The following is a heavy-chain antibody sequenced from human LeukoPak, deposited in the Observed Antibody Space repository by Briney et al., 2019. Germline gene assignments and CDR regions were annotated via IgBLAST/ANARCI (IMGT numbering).Heavy chain of an antibody. CDR3: ARCGGDCYFNYYGLDV. CDR2: IRTSSGGI. J-gene: IGHJ6*02. CDR1: GFTFSRYS. Sequence: GGSLRLSCAASGFTFSRYSVNWVRQAPGKGLEWVAYIRTSSGGIYYADSVKGRFTISRDNAKNSLYLQMNSLRAEDTAVYYCARCGGDCYFNYYGLDVWGQGTTVTVSS. D-gene: IGHD2-21*02. V-gene: IGHV3-21*05.